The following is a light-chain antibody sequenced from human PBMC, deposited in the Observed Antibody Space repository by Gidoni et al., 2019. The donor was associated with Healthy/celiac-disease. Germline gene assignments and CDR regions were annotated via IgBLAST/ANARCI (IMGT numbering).Light chain of an antibody. V-gene: IGKV3-20*01. Sequence: EIVFTQSPGTLSLSPGERATLSCRASQSVSSSYLAWYQQKPGQAPRLLIDGASRRATGIPDRCSGSGSGTDVTLTISRLEPEDFAVYYCQQYGSSLYTFGQGTKLEIK. CDR3: QQYGSSLYT. J-gene: IGKJ2*01. CDR2: GAS. CDR1: QSVSSSY.